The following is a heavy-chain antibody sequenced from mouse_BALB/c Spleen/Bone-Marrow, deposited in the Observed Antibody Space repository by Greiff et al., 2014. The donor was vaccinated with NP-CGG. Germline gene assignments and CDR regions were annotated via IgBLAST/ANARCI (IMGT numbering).Heavy chain of an antibody. J-gene: IGHJ2*01. CDR1: GFTFSSFG. D-gene: IGHD4-1*01. CDR3: TRGGNWEDFDY. V-gene: IGHV5-17*02. Sequence: EVKLMESGGGLVQPGGSRKLSCAASGFTFSSFGMHWVRQAPGKGLEWVAYISSGSSTIFYADTVKGRFTISRDNPKNTLFLQMTSLRSEDTAIYYCTRGGNWEDFDYWGQGTTLTVSS. CDR2: ISSGSSTI.